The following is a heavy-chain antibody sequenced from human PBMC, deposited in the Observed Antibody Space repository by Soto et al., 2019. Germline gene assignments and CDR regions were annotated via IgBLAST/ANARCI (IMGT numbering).Heavy chain of an antibody. CDR3: ARDSIAAAGTLWYYYYGMDV. V-gene: IGHV1-18*04. CDR2: ISAYNGKT. D-gene: IGHD6-13*01. Sequence: ASVKVSCKASGYTFPNYSISWVRQAPGQGLEWMGWISAYNGKTNYAQKLQGRVTMTTDTSTSTAYMELRSLRSDDTAVYYCARDSIAAAGTLWYYYYGMDVWGQGTTVTVSS. CDR1: GYTFPNYS. J-gene: IGHJ6*02.